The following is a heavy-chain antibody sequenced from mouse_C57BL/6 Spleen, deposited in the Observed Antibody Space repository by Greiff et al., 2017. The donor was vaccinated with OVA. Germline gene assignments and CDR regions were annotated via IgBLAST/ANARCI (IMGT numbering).Heavy chain of an antibody. CDR3: ARSDYGSSHWYFDV. Sequence: EVQLQQSGPELVKPGASVKIPCKASGYTFTDYNMDWVKQSHGKSLEWIGDINPNNGGTIYNQKFKGKATLTVDKSSSTAYMELRGLTSEDTAVYYCARSDYGSSHWYFDVWGTGTTVTVSS. CDR2: INPNNGGT. D-gene: IGHD1-1*01. CDR1: GYTFTDYN. V-gene: IGHV1-18*01. J-gene: IGHJ1*03.